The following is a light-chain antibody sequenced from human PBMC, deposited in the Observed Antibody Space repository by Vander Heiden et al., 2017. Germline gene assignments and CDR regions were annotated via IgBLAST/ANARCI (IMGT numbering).Light chain of an antibody. J-gene: IGLJ2*01. CDR1: ALPKQY. CDR3: QSADSSGVV. Sequence: YELTQPPSVSVSPGQTARITCSGDALPKQYTYWYQQKPGQAPVLVIYREDERPSGIPERFSGSSSGTTLTLTISGVQAEDEADYYCQSADSSGVVFGGGTKLTVL. V-gene: IGLV3-25*03. CDR2: RED.